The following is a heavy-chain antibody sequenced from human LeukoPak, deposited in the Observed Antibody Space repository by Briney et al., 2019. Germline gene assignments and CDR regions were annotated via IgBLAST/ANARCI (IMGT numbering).Heavy chain of an antibody. CDR2: IFYSGST. D-gene: IGHD3-10*01. J-gene: IGHJ4*02. Sequence: SETLSLTCTVSGGSISSLYWSWIRQPPGKQLEWIGYIFYSGSTNYNPSLKSRVTLSVDTSKNQFSLKLSSVTAADTAVYYCARASTYYYGSATPLIDYWGQGTLVTVSS. V-gene: IGHV4-59*11. CDR1: GGSISSLY. CDR3: ARASTYYYGSATPLIDY.